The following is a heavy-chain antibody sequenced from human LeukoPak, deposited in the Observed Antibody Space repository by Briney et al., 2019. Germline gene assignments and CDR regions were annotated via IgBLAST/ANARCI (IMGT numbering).Heavy chain of an antibody. CDR1: GGSISSSNW. CDR3: ARGESYYDSSGYYAFDY. V-gene: IGHV4-4*02. Sequence: SGTLSLTCAVSGGSISSSNWWSWVRQPPGKGLEWIGEIYHSGSTNYNPSLKSRVTISVDKSKNQFSLKLSSVTAADTAVYYCARGESYYDSSGYYAFDYWGQGTLVTVSS. CDR2: IYHSGST. D-gene: IGHD3-22*01. J-gene: IGHJ4*02.